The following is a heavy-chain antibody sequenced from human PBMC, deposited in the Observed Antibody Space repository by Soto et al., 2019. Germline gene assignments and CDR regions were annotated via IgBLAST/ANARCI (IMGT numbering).Heavy chain of an antibody. CDR2: FDPEDGET. CDR3: ATSNNWNYGRGAFDI. J-gene: IGHJ3*02. D-gene: IGHD1-7*01. Sequence: QVQLVQSGAEVKKPGASVKVPCKVSGYTLTELSMHWVRQAPGKGLEWMGGFDPEDGETIYAQKFQGRVTMTEDTSTDTAYMELSSLRSEDTAVYYCATSNNWNYGRGAFDIWGQETMVTVSS. CDR1: GYTLTELS. V-gene: IGHV1-24*01.